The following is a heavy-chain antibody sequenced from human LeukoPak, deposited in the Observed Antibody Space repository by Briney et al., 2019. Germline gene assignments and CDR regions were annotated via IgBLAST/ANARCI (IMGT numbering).Heavy chain of an antibody. CDR1: GLIVTSNY. D-gene: IGHD2-15*01. CDR3: ARDPCAGRGGAFDI. J-gene: IGHJ3*02. V-gene: IGHV3-53*01. CDR2: IYSGGSI. Sequence: GGSQRLSCAASGLIVTSNYMSGVRQAPGKGLEWVSVIYSGGSIYYAGSVKGRFTISRDNSKNTLYLQMNSLRAEDTAVYYCARDPCAGRGGAFDIWGQGTMVTVSS.